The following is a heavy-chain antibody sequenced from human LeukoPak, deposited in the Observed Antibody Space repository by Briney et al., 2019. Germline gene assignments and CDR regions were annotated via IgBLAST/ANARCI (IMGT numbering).Heavy chain of an antibody. J-gene: IGHJ4*02. D-gene: IGHD5-24*01. CDR2: IYYSVTT. CDR1: GGSISSNY. CDR3: ARGLHAVDY. V-gene: IGHV4-59*01. Sequence: PETLSLTSTVAGGSISSNYWSWNRQPPRKGMEWIGYIYYSVTTNYNPSLKSRVTISVDTSKNQFSLKLSSVTAADTAVYYCARGLHAVDYWGQGTLVTVSS.